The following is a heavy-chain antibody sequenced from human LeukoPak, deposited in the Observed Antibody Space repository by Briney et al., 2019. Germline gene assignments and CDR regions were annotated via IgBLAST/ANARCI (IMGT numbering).Heavy chain of an antibody. CDR2: FDPEDGET. CDR1: GYTLTELS. Sequence: ASVKVSCKVSGYTLTELSMHWVRQALGKGLEWMGGFDPEDGETIYAQKFQGRVSMTEDTSTDTAYMELRSLRSEDTAVYYCAATPTIAAAGIIGIDYWGQGTLVTVSS. J-gene: IGHJ4*02. D-gene: IGHD6-13*01. V-gene: IGHV1-24*01. CDR3: AATPTIAAAGIIGIDY.